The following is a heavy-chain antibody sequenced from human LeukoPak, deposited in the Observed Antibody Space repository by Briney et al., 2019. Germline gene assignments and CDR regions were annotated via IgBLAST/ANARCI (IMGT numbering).Heavy chain of an antibody. CDR1: GYTFTSNG. CDR2: ISAYNGNT. D-gene: IGHD3-10*01. V-gene: IGHV1-18*01. J-gene: IGHJ5*02. Sequence: GASVKLSCTASGYTFTSNGNNWVRQAQGQGLERMGWISAYNGNTNYAQKLQGRVTMTTDTSTSTAYMELRSLRSDDTAVYYCARVPTMVLWFDPWGQGTLVTVSS. CDR3: ARVPTMVLWFDP.